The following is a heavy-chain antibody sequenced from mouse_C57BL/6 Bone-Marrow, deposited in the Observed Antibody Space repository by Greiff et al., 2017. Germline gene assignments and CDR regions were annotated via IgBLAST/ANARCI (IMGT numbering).Heavy chain of an antibody. Sequence: EVHLVESEGGLVQPGSSMKLSCTASGFTFSDYYMAWVRQVPEKGLEWVANINYDGSSTYYLDSLKSRFIISRDNAKNILYLQMSSLKSEDTATYYCARGYYYGSSYRGYYYAMDYWGQGTSVTVSS. CDR2: INYDGSST. CDR1: GFTFSDYY. CDR3: ARGYYYGSSYRGYYYAMDY. D-gene: IGHD1-1*01. J-gene: IGHJ4*01. V-gene: IGHV5-16*01.